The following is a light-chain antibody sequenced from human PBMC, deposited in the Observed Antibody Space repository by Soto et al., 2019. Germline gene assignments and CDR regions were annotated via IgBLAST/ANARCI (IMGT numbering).Light chain of an antibody. CDR2: LGS. V-gene: IGKV2-28*01. CDR1: QSLLDSDGYNY. Sequence: EIVMTQSPLFLPVTPGEPASISCRSSQSLLDSDGYNYVDWYLQKPGQSPQLLIYLGSSRASGVPVRFSGSGSGTDFTLEISRVEAEDVGGYSCMQALHKPPTFGPGTTGDIK. CDR3: MQALHKPPT. J-gene: IGKJ3*01.